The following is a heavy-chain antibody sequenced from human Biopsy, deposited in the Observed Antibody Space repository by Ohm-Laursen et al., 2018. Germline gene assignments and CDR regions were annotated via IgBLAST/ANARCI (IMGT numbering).Heavy chain of an antibody. Sequence: SLRLSCAASGFTFNIYAMNWVRQAPGKGLEWVSTISGTTTKTYYADSVKGRFTISRDNSKNTVSLQMDSLRAEDTALYYCVRDYTWNYVGIGYWGHGTLVTVPS. CDR3: VRDYTWNYVGIGY. CDR2: ISGTTTKT. CDR1: GFTFNIYA. J-gene: IGHJ4*01. D-gene: IGHD1-7*01. V-gene: IGHV3-23*01.